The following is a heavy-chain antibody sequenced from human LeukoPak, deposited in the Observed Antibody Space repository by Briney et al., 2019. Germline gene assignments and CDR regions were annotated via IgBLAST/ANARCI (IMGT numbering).Heavy chain of an antibody. CDR2: NYYSGNT. CDR3: ASQKIGNSGSDLDNFDY. Sequence: SETLSLTCTVSGGSISSSSYYWGWHRQPPGTGLEWNGSNYYSGNTYYNPSLKSRVTISVNTSKYQFSLKLSPVTAADTAVYYCASQKIGNSGSDLDNFDYWGQGTLVTVSS. CDR1: GGSISSSSYY. D-gene: IGHD1-26*01. J-gene: IGHJ4*02. V-gene: IGHV4-39*07.